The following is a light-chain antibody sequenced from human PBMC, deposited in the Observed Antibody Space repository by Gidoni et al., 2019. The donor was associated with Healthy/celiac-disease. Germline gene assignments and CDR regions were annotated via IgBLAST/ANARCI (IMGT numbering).Light chain of an antibody. CDR1: QSVSSN. Sequence: DIVLTQSPATLSVSPGERATLSCRASQSVSSNLAWYQQKPGQAPRLLIYGASTRATGSPARFSGSGFGTEFTLTISSLQSEDFAVYYCQQYNNWPRTFGQGTKVEIK. V-gene: IGKV3-15*01. CDR3: QQYNNWPRT. J-gene: IGKJ1*01. CDR2: GAS.